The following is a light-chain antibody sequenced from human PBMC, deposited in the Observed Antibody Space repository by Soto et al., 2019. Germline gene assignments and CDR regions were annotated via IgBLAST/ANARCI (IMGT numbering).Light chain of an antibody. J-gene: IGKJ3*01. CDR3: QQYDNLPPGIT. Sequence: DIPMTQSPSSLFASLLERVTIXWQASQDISKCLNWYQQKAGEAPKLLIYDASNLETGVPSRFSGLGSGTDFTFTISSLQPEDIATYYCQQYDNLPPGITFGPGTKVDIK. V-gene: IGKV1-33*01. CDR1: QDISKC. CDR2: DAS.